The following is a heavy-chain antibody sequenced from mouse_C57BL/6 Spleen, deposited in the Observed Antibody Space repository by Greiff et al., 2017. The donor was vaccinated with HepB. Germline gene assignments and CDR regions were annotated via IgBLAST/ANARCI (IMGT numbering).Heavy chain of an antibody. CDR1: GYSITSGYY. J-gene: IGHJ2*01. CDR3: ARIYYDYDDGYYFDY. D-gene: IGHD2-4*01. Sequence: EVQLQQSGPGLVKPSQSLSLTCSVTGYSITSGYYWNWIRQFPGNKLEWMGYISYDGSNNYNPSLKNRISITRDTSKNQFFLKLNSVTTEDTATYYCARIYYDYDDGYYFDYWGQGTTLTVSS. CDR2: ISYDGSN. V-gene: IGHV3-6*01.